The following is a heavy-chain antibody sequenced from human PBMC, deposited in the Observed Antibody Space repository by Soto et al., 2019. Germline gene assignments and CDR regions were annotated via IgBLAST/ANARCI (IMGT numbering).Heavy chain of an antibody. J-gene: IGHJ4*01. CDR3: TTDPLFYDILTGYSDLFDY. D-gene: IGHD3-9*01. CDR1: GFTFSNAW. CDR2: IKSKTDGGTT. V-gene: IGHV3-15*07. Sequence: GGSLRLSCAASGFTFSNAWMNWVRQAPGKGLEWVGRIKSKTDGGTTDYAAPVKGRFTISRDDSKNTLYLQMNSLKTEDTAVYYCTTDPLFYDILTGYSDLFDYWGQEPWSPSPQ.